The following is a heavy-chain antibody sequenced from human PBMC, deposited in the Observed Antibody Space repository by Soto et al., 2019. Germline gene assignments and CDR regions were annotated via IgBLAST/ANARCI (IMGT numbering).Heavy chain of an antibody. V-gene: IGHV1-18*01. CDR1: GYTFTRSG. Sequence: QVQLVQSGAEVKNPGATVKVSCKASGYTFTRSGIGWARQAPGQGLEWMGWINTYNGNTNYAQNVQDRVTLTTDTSTSTAYMELRSLRSNDTAIYYCAMVDVYVTPSPQDVWGQGTTVIVSS. CDR3: AMVDVYVTPSPQDV. J-gene: IGHJ6*02. D-gene: IGHD3-16*01. CDR2: INTYNGNT.